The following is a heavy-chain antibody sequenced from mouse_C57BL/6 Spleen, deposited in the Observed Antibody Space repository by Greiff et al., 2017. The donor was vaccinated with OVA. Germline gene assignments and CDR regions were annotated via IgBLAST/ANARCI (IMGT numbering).Heavy chain of an antibody. Sequence: QVQLKESGPGLVKPSQSLFLTCSITGFPITSGYYWIWIRQSPGKPLEWMGYITHSGETFYNPSLQSPISITRETSKNQFFLQLNSVTTEDTAMYYCAGDRSGGNSLYYYAMDYWGQGTSVTVSS. D-gene: IGHD2-1*01. CDR2: ITHSGET. V-gene: IGHV12-3*01. CDR1: GFPITSGYY. CDR3: AGDRSGGNSLYYYAMDY. J-gene: IGHJ4*01.